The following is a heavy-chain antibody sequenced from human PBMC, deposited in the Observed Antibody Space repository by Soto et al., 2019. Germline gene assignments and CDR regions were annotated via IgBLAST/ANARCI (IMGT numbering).Heavy chain of an antibody. CDR2: ISGSGGST. V-gene: IGHV3-23*01. D-gene: IGHD2-15*01. Sequence: GGCLRLSCAASGFTFSSYAMSWFRQAPGKGLEWVSAISGSGGSTYYADSVKGRFTISRDNSKNTLYLQMNSLRAEDTAVYYCAKCVRYGGNTYFDYWGQGTLVTVPS. CDR3: AKCVRYGGNTYFDY. J-gene: IGHJ4*02. CDR1: GFTFSSYA.